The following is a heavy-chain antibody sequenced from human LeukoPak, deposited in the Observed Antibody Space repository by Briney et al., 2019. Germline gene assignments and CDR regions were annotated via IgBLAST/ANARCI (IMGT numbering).Heavy chain of an antibody. Sequence: GASVKVSCKAPGYTFTSYDINWVRQATGQGLEWMGWMNPNSGNTGYAQKFQGRVTMTRNTSISTAYMELSSLRSEDTAVYYCARADYLIVATVYYYYYGMDVWGQGTTVTVSS. CDR3: ARADYLIVATVYYYYYGMDV. V-gene: IGHV1-8*01. CDR2: MNPNSGNT. J-gene: IGHJ6*02. CDR1: GYTFTSYD. D-gene: IGHD5-12*01.